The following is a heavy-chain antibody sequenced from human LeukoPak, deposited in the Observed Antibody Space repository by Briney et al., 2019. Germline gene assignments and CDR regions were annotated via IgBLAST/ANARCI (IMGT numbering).Heavy chain of an antibody. Sequence: GGSLRLSCVASGFTVSSNYMSWVRQAPGKGLEWGSVIYSGSSTYYAESVKGRFTISRNTSKNTLYLQLNSLRADDTAVYYCARDRRSGWYVYDYWGQGTRVTVSS. CDR1: GFTVSSNY. V-gene: IGHV3-53*01. CDR3: ARDRRSGWYVYDY. D-gene: IGHD6-19*01. J-gene: IGHJ4*02. CDR2: IYSGSST.